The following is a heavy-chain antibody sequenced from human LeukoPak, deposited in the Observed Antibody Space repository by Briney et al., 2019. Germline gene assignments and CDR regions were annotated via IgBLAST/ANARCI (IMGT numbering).Heavy chain of an antibody. J-gene: IGHJ4*02. CDR2: ISSNGGRK. CDR1: GFNFNMYA. V-gene: IGHV3-30*04. D-gene: IGHD3-22*01. Sequence: PGGSLRLSCVASGFNFNMYAIHWVRQAPDKGLEWVALISSNGGRKDYADSVKGRFTIDRDNSKNTVYLQMNSLRPDDTAIYFCARQEARDYYYEGLDYWGQGNLVTVSS. CDR3: ARQEARDYYYEGLDY.